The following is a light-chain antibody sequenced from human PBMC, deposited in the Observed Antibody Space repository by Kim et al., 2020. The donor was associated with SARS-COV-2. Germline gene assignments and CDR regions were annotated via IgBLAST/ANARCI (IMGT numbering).Light chain of an antibody. J-gene: IGLJ1*01. V-gene: IGLV2-8*01. CDR1: SSDVGGYNY. Sequence: PGQSVTISCTGTSSDVGGYNYVSWYQQHPGKAPKLMIYEVSKRPSGVPDRFSGSKSGNTASLTVSGLQAEDEADYYCSSYAGLYYVFGTGTKVTVL. CDR3: SSYAGLYYV. CDR2: EVS.